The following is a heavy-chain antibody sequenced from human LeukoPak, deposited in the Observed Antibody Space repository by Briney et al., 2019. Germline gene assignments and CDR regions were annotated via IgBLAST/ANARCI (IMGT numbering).Heavy chain of an antibody. CDR3: ATEGPMWGCSSTSCRGSIWFDP. Sequence: GASVKVSCKASGYTFTSYDINWVRQATGQGLEWMGWMNPNSGNTGYAQKFQGRVTMTEDTSTDTAYMELSSLRSEDTAVYYCATEGPMWGCSSTSCRGSIWFDPGGQGTLVTVSS. J-gene: IGHJ5*02. V-gene: IGHV1-8*01. D-gene: IGHD2-2*01. CDR2: MNPNSGNT. CDR1: GYTFTSYD.